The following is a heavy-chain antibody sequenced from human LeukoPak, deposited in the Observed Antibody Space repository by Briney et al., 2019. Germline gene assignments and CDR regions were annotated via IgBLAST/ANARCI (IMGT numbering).Heavy chain of an antibody. CDR2: ISSSSSTI. Sequence: PGGSLRLSCAASGFTFSSYSMNWVRQAPGKGLEWVSCISSSSSTIYYADSVKGRFTISRDNAKNSLYLQMNSLRAEDTAVYYCTIFGVVIPHYYYYMDVWGKGTTVTVSS. D-gene: IGHD3-3*01. CDR1: GFTFSSYS. J-gene: IGHJ6*03. CDR3: TIFGVVIPHYYYYMDV. V-gene: IGHV3-48*01.